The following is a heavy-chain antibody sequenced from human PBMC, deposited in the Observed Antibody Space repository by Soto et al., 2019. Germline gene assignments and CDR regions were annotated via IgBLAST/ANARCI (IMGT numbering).Heavy chain of an antibody. CDR3: ARDPWDIVVVPAAMRPYYYYGMDV. CDR2: ISAYNGNT. V-gene: IGHV1-18*04. D-gene: IGHD2-2*01. J-gene: IGHJ6*02. Sequence: AASVKVSCKASGYTFTSYGISWVRQAPGQGLEWMGWISAYNGNTNYAQKLQGRVTMTTDTSTSTAYMELRSLRSDDTAVYYCARDPWDIVVVPAAMRPYYYYGMDVWGQGTTVTVSS. CDR1: GYTFTSYG.